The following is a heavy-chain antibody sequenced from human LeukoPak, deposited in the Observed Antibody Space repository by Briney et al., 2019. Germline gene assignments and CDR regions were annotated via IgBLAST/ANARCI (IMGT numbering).Heavy chain of an antibody. CDR1: GGSISSYY. Sequence: PSETRSLTCSVSGGSISSYYWSWIRQPAGKGLEWIGRIYSSGSTNYNPSLQTRVTMSLATSTNKFSLNLTTVTAADTAVYYCARTSARGAQFDYWGQGTLVTVSS. V-gene: IGHV4-4*07. CDR3: ARTSARGAQFDY. CDR2: IYSSGST. J-gene: IGHJ4*02. D-gene: IGHD3-10*01.